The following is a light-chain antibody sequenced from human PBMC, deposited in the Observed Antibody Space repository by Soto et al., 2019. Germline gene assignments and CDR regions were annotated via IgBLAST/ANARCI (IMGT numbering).Light chain of an antibody. J-gene: IGKJ3*01. CDR2: DAS. CDR3: QQRSNWPT. Sequence: EIVLTQSPATLSLSPGERATLSFRASQSVSSYLAWYQQKPGQAPRLLIYDASNRATGIPARFSGSGSGTDFTHTISSLEPEDFAVYYCQQRSNWPTFGPGTKVD. CDR1: QSVSSY. V-gene: IGKV3-11*01.